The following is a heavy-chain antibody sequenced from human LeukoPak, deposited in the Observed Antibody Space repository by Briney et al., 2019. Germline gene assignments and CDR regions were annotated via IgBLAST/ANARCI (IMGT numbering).Heavy chain of an antibody. CDR1: GFTFSSYS. J-gene: IGHJ4*02. CDR2: ISSSSSTI. V-gene: IGHV3-48*04. D-gene: IGHD2-2*01. CDR3: ARDGRYCSSTSCYFGY. Sequence: GGSLRLSCAASGFTFSSYSMTWVRQAPGKGLEWVSYISSSSSTIYYADSVKGRFTISRDNAKNSLYLQMNSLRAEDTAVYYCARDGRYCSSTSCYFGYWGQGTLVTVSS.